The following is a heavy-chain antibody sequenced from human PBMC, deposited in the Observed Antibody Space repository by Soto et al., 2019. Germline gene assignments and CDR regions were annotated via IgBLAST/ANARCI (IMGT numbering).Heavy chain of an antibody. CDR1: GGSFSEYY. CDR2: INNSGST. Sequence: QVQLQQWGAGLLKPSETLSLTCAVYGGSFSEYYWSWIRQPPGKGLEWIGEINNSGSTNYNPSLKSRVTVAVDTSTKQFSLKLPSLTAADTAVYYCASFRVRGVLRKGPYDYWGQETLVTVSS. J-gene: IGHJ4*02. V-gene: IGHV4-34*01. CDR3: ASFRVRGVLRKGPYDY. D-gene: IGHD3-10*01.